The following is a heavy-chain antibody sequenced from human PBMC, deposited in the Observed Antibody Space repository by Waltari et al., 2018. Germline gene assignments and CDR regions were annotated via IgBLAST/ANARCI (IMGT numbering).Heavy chain of an antibody. J-gene: IGHJ3*02. CDR2: IYTSGST. Sequence: QVQLQESGPGLVKPSQTLSLTCTVSGGSISSGSYYWSWIRQPAGKGLEWIGRIYTSGSTNYTPSLKSRVTISVDTSKNQFSLKLSSVTAADTAVYYCARDHDAFDIWGQGTMVTVSS. CDR1: GGSISSGSYY. V-gene: IGHV4-61*02. CDR3: ARDHDAFDI.